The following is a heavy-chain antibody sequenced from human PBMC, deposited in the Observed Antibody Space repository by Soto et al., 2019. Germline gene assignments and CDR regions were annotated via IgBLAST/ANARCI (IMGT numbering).Heavy chain of an antibody. D-gene: IGHD5-18*01. CDR1: GFTFSIHA. CDR2: ISYDGNNI. V-gene: IGHV3-30-3*01. Sequence: QVQLVESGGGVVQPGRSLRLSCAASGFTFSIHAMHWVRQAPCKGLEWVAVISYDGNNIVYADSVKGRFTISRDNSENSLSLQMNRLREEDTGVYFFARRDSYGGPSNCGMDVWGQGTTVTV. J-gene: IGHJ6*02. CDR3: ARRDSYGGPSNCGMDV.